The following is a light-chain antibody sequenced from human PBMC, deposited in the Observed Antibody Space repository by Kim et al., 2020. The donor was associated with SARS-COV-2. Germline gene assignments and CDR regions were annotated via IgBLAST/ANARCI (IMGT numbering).Light chain of an antibody. J-gene: IGLJ2*01. CDR3: QAWDSSTVV. CDR2: QDA. Sequence: SYELTQPPSVSVSPGQTASITCSGEKLEDKFACWYQQKPGQSPVLVIYQDAKRPSGIPGRFSGPNSGNTATLTISGAQAMDEADYYCQAWDSSTVVFGGGTQLTVL. CDR1: KLEDKF. V-gene: IGLV3-1*01.